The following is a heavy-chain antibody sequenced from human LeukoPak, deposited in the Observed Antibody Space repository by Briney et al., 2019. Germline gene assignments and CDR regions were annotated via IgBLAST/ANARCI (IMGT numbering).Heavy chain of an antibody. D-gene: IGHD3-22*01. Sequence: SETXXXTXTXYGGSFSGXYWSWIRQPPGKGLEWVGDIDNSRSTNHNPSLKSRVTISADTTKKHFSLRLSSVTAADTAVYYCARGTSSGYFHWGQGTLVTVSS. CDR3: ARGTSSGYFH. J-gene: IGHJ4*02. CDR2: IDNSRST. CDR1: GGSFSGXY. V-gene: IGHV4-34*01.